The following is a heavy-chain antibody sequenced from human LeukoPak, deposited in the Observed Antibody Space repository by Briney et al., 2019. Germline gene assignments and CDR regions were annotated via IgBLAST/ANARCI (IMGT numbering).Heavy chain of an antibody. Sequence: SETLSLTCAVYGGSSSGYYWSWIRQPPGKGLEWIGEINHSGSTNYNPSLKSRVTISVDTSKNQFSLKLSSVTAADTAVYYCARGGGGSYYAGYFDYWGQGTLVTVSS. D-gene: IGHD1-26*01. J-gene: IGHJ4*02. CDR2: INHSGST. CDR3: ARGGGGSYYAGYFDY. CDR1: GGSSSGYY. V-gene: IGHV4-34*01.